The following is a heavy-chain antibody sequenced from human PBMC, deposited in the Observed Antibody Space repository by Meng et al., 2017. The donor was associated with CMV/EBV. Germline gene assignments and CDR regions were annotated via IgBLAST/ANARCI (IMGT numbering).Heavy chain of an antibody. D-gene: IGHD2-2*01. CDR3: ARGGYAVVPAATHY. CDR2: INHSGST. Sequence: GSLRLSCAASGFTFSDYYMTWIRQAPGKGLEWIGEINHSGSTNYNPSLKSRVTISVDTSKNQFSLKLSSVTAADTAVYYCARGGYAVVPAATHYWGQGTLVTVSS. V-gene: IGHV4-34*01. J-gene: IGHJ4*02. CDR1: GFTFSDYY.